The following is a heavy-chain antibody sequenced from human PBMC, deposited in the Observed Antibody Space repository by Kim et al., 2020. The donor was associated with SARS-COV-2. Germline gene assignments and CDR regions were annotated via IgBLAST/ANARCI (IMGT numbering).Heavy chain of an antibody. V-gene: IGHV4-4*02. Sequence: SETLSLTCAVSGGSISGDDWWSWVRQPPGKGLEWIGEIYHGGTTNYNPSLKSRVTISIDKSKNQFSLNLNSVTAADTAVYYCAQSSVRRCLDYWGQGTRV. J-gene: IGHJ4*02. CDR3: AQSSVRRCLDY. CDR2: IYHGGTT. CDR1: GGSISGDDW. D-gene: IGHD3-10*02.